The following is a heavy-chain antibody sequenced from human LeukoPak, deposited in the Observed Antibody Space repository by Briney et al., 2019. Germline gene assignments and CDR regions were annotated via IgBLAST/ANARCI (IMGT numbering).Heavy chain of an antibody. CDR1: GFTFSSYG. CDR2: IRYDGSNK. J-gene: IGHJ4*02. D-gene: IGHD3-10*01. V-gene: IGHV3-30*02. CDR3: ARTYGSGSYYQFDY. Sequence: GGSLRLSCAASGFTFSSYGMHWVRQAPGKGLEWVAFIRYDGSNKYYADSVKGHFTISRDNSKNTVYLQMNSLRAEDTAVYYCARTYGSGSYYQFDYWGQGTLVTVSS.